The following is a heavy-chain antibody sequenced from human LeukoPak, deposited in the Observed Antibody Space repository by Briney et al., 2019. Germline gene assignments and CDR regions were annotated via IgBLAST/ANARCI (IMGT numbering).Heavy chain of an antibody. CDR2: IYYSGST. CDR3: ARVNTMVRGVRRAYYFDY. J-gene: IGHJ4*02. CDR1: GGSISSGGYY. D-gene: IGHD3-10*01. Sequence: SETLSLTCTVSGGSISSGGYYWSWIRQHPGKGLEWIGYIYYSGSTYYNPSLKSRVTMSVDTSKNQFSLKLSSVTAADTAVYYCARVNTMVRGVRRAYYFDYWGQGTLGTASS. V-gene: IGHV4-31*03.